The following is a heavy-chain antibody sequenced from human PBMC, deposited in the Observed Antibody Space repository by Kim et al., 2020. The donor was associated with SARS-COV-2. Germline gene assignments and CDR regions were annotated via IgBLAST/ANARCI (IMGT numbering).Heavy chain of an antibody. CDR3: ARVVYGDYPYFDL. V-gene: IGHV3-48*03. J-gene: IGHJ2*01. CDR2: ISSSGSTI. D-gene: IGHD4-17*01. CDR1: GFTFSSYE. Sequence: GGSLRLSCAASGFTFSSYEMNWVRQAPGKGLEWVSYISSSGSTIYYADSVKGRFTISRDNAKNSLYLQMNSLRAEDTAVYCARVVYGDYPYFDLWGRGTLVTVSS.